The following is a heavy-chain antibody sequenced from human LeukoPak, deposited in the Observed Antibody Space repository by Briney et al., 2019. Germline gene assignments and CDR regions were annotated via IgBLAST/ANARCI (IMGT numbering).Heavy chain of an antibody. CDR1: GFTFHDYA. CDR3: AKGATLAYCGGDCQNDY. Sequence: GGSLRLSCAASGFTFHDYAMHWVCQAPGKGLEWVSLIIGDGSNTYYADSVKGRFTISRDNSKNSLYLQMNSLRTEDTALYYCAKGATLAYCGGDCQNDYWGQGTLVTVSS. J-gene: IGHJ4*02. D-gene: IGHD2-21*01. CDR2: IIGDGSNT. V-gene: IGHV3-43*02.